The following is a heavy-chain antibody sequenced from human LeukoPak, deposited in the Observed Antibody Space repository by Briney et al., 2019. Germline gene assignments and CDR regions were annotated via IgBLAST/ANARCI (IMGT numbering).Heavy chain of an antibody. J-gene: IGHJ4*02. CDR3: ARSIVATGQDY. D-gene: IGHD5-12*01. Sequence: PSETLSLTCAVYGGSFSGYYWSWIRQPPGKGLEWIGEINHSGSTNYNPSLKSRVTISVDTSKNQFSLKLSSVTAADTAVYYCARSIVATGQDYWGQGTLVTVSS. V-gene: IGHV4-34*01. CDR2: INHSGST. CDR1: GGSFSGYY.